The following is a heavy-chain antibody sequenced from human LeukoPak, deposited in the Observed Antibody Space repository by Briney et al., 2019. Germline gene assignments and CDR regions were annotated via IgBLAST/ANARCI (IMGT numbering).Heavy chain of an antibody. CDR2: IYNDGRKQ. V-gene: IGHV3-30*02. Sequence: GGSLRLSCAAYGFTFSDCGMHWARQAPGKGLEWVSFIYNDGRKQYYADSLKGRFTISRDDSKNMLYLQVNSVTADDTAVYYCAKDPGDSVRGYYMDVWGKGTTVIVSS. J-gene: IGHJ6*03. D-gene: IGHD1-26*01. CDR1: GFTFSDCG. CDR3: AKDPGDSVRGYYMDV.